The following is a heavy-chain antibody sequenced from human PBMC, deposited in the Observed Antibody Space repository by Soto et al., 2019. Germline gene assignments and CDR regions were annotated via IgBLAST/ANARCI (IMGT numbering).Heavy chain of an antibody. Sequence: QVQLVQSGAEVKKPGSSVKVSCKASGGTFSSYALSWVRQAPGQGLEWMGGIIPIFGTANYAQKFQGRVTXTSXKSTXTDYRELXXXXPXQTAVYDCAQEVXXAATGWFDPWGHGTLVT. D-gene: IGHD2-15*01. V-gene: IGHV1-69*14. CDR2: IIPIFGTA. J-gene: IGHJ5*02. CDR3: AQEVXXAATGWFDP. CDR1: GGTFSSYA.